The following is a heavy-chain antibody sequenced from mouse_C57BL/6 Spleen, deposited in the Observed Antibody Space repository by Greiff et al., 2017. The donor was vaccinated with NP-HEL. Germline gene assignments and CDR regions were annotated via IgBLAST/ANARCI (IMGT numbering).Heavy chain of an antibody. V-gene: IGHV5-12*01. CDR3: ARARRYGSSRYYYAMDD. CDR2: ISNGGGST. CDR1: GFTFSDYY. J-gene: IGHJ4*01. D-gene: IGHD1-1*01. Sequence: EVKLVESGGGLVQPGGSLKLSCAASGFTFSDYYMYWVRQTPEKRLEWVAYISNGGGSTYYPDTVKGRFTISRDNAKNTLYLQMRRLKSEDTAMYYCARARRYGSSRYYYAMDDWGQGTSVTVSS.